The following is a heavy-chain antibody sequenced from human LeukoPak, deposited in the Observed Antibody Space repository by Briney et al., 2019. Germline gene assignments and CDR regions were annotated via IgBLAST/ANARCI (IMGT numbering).Heavy chain of an antibody. CDR3: ARDGGEAPFDP. CDR2: ISYDGSNK. J-gene: IGHJ5*02. Sequence: TGGSLRLSCAASGFTFSSYAMHWVRQAPGKGLEWVAVISYDGSNKYYADSVKGRFTISRDNSKNTLYLQMNSLRAEDTAVYYCARDGGEAPFDPWGQGTLATVSS. V-gene: IGHV3-30-3*01. D-gene: IGHD3-10*01. CDR1: GFTFSSYA.